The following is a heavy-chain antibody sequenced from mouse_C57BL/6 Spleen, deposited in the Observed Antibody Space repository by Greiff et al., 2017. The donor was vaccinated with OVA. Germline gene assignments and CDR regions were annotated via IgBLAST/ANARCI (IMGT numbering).Heavy chain of an antibody. Sequence: QVQLQQSGAELVRPGASVTLSCKASGYTFTDYEMHWVKQTPVHGLEWIGAIDPETGGTAYNQKFKGKAILTADKSSSTAYMELRSLTSEDSAVYYCTRHYYYGSSYYFDYWGQGTTLTVSS. J-gene: IGHJ2*01. V-gene: IGHV1-15*01. CDR2: IDPETGGT. CDR3: TRHYYYGSSYYFDY. CDR1: GYTFTDYE. D-gene: IGHD1-1*01.